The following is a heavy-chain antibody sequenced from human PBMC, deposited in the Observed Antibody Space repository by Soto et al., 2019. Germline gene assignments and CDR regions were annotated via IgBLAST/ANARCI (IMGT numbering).Heavy chain of an antibody. D-gene: IGHD3-10*01. V-gene: IGHV4-39*01. CDR2: LYSGST. CDR1: GASISRGGFH. Sequence: QLQLQESGPGLVKPSETLSLTCAVSGASISRGGFHWGWIRQPPGQGLEWIGSLYSGSTYYNPSLKSRVTISADTSKNQFSLTLSSVTAADTAVYYGARRGSGHTFDYWGQGTLVTVSS. J-gene: IGHJ4*02. CDR3: ARRGSGHTFDY.